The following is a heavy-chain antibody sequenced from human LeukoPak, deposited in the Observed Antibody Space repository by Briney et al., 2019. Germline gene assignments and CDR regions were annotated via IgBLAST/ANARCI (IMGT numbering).Heavy chain of an antibody. CDR2: IYHIGST. CDR1: GYSISSGYY. D-gene: IGHD2-2*01. J-gene: IGHJ5*02. V-gene: IGHV4-38-2*02. Sequence: PSETLSLTCTVSGYSISSGYYWGWIRPPPGKGLEWIGSIYHIGSTYYNPSLKSRVTISVDTSKNQFSLKLSSVTAADTAVYYCARDPDDRTDLPAAPNWFDPWGQGTLVTVSS. CDR3: ARDPDDRTDLPAAPNWFDP.